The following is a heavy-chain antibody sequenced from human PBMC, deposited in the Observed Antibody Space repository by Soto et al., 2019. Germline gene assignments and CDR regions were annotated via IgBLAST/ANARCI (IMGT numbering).Heavy chain of an antibody. CDR3: ARVSSVVIGDY. CDR1: GFTFSSYG. Sequence: HVQLVESGGGVVQPGRSLRLSCEASGFTFSSYGMHWVRQAPGKGLEWVAIIWYDGSNKYYADSVKGRFTISRDNSKNTLYLQMNSLRAEDTAVYYCARVSSVVIGDYWGQGTLVTVSS. V-gene: IGHV3-33*01. D-gene: IGHD3-22*01. J-gene: IGHJ4*02. CDR2: IWYDGSNK.